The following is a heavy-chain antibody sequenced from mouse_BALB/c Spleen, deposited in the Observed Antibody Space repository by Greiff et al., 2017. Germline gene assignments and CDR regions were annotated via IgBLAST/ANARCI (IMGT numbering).Heavy chain of an antibody. CDR1: GFTFSSYA. Sequence: VQLKESGGGLVKPGGSLKLSCAASGFTFSSYAMSWVRQTPEKRLEWVAYISSGGGSTYYPDTVKGRFTISRDNAKNTLYLQMSSLNSEDTAMYYCARHGYYGSSWFAYWGQGTLVTVSA. CDR3: ARHGYYGSSWFAY. D-gene: IGHD1-1*01. CDR2: ISSGGGST. J-gene: IGHJ3*01. V-gene: IGHV5-12-1*01.